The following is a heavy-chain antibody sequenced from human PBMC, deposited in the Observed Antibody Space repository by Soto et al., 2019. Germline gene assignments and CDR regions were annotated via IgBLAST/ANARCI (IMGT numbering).Heavy chain of an antibody. CDR1: GFTFSNAW. J-gene: IGHJ6*02. Sequence: EVQLVESGGGLVKPGGSLRLSCAASGFTFSNAWMSWVRQAPGKGLEWVGRIKSKTDGGTTDYAAPVKGRFTISRDDSKNTLYLQINSLKTENTAVYYCTTHYCSGGSCSDYYYYYGMDVWGQGTTVTVSS. CDR2: IKSKTDGGTT. V-gene: IGHV3-15*01. CDR3: TTHYCSGGSCSDYYYYYGMDV. D-gene: IGHD2-15*01.